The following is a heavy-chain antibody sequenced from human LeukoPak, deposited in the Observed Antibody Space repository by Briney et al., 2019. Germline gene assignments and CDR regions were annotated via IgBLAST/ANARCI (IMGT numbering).Heavy chain of an antibody. D-gene: IGHD5-12*01. Sequence: ASVKVSCKASGYTFTSYDINWVRQATGQGLEWMGWMNPNSGNTGYAQKFQGRVAMTRNTSISTAYMELSSLRSEDTAVYYCARGRGIVATIYYYYYGMDVWGLGNTVTVSS. V-gene: IGHV1-8*01. CDR3: ARGRGIVATIYYYYYGMDV. CDR2: MNPNSGNT. J-gene: IGHJ6*02. CDR1: GYTFTSYD.